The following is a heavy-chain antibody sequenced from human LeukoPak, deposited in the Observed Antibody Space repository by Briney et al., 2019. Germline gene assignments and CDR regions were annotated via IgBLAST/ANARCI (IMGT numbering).Heavy chain of an antibody. CDR1: GYTFTGYY. CDR3: ARGRGGFNSWYYYYMDV. V-gene: IGHV1-2*02. CDR2: INPNSGGT. D-gene: IGHD2-15*01. J-gene: IGHJ6*03. Sequence: ASVKVSCKASGYTFTGYYMHWVRQAPGQGLEWMGWINPNSGGTNYAQKFQGRVTMTRDTSISTAYMELSRLRSDDTAVYYCARGRGGFNSWYYYYMDVWGKGTTVTVSS.